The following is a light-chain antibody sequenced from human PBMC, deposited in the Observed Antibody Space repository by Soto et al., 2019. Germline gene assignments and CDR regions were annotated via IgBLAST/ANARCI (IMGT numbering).Light chain of an antibody. CDR1: QRVSNSW. CDR3: QQYGSPPWT. J-gene: IGKJ1*01. CDR2: GAS. V-gene: IGKV3-20*01. Sequence: EIVLTQSPGTLSLSPGERVTLSCRASQRVSNSWIAWYQHKPGQAPRLLIYGASSRAAGIPDRFSGGGSGTDFTLTITRLEPEESAVFYCQQYGSPPWTFGQGTKVEIK.